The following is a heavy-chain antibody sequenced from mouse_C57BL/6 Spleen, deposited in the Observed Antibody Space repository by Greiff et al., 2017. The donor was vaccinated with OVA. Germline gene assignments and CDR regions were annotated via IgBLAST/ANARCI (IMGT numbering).Heavy chain of an antibody. D-gene: IGHD1-1*01. CDR1: GFTFSDYG. V-gene: IGHV5-17*01. CDR3: ARLRYYAMDY. Sequence: EVNVVESGGGLVKPGGSLKLSCAASGFTFSDYGMHWVRQAPEKGLEWVAYISSGSSTIYYADTVKGRFTISRDNAKNTLFLQMTSLRSEDTAMYYCARLRYYAMDYWGQGTSVTVSA. CDR2: ISSGSSTI. J-gene: IGHJ4*01.